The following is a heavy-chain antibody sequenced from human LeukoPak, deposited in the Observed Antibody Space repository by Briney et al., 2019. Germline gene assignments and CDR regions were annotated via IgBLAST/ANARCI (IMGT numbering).Heavy chain of an antibody. CDR2: IKQDGSEK. V-gene: IGHV3-7*01. J-gene: IGHJ5*02. CDR1: GFTFSNYG. D-gene: IGHD1-26*01. Sequence: GGSLRLSCAASGFTFSNYGMHWVRQAPGKGLEWVANIKQDGSEKYYVDSVKGRFTISRDNAKNSLYLQMNSLRAEDTAVYYCARREWFDPWGQGTLVTVSS. CDR3: ARREWFDP.